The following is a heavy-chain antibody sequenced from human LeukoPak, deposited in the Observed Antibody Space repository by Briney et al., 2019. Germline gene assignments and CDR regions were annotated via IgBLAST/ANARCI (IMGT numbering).Heavy chain of an antibody. V-gene: IGHV4-34*01. D-gene: IGHD2-15*01. CDR2: INHSGST. Sequence: SETLSLTCAVYGGSFSGYYWSWIRQPPGKGLEWIGEINHSGSTNYNPSLKSRVTISVDTSKNQFSLKLSSVTAADTAVYYCARSSLVWWPTDYFDYWGQGTLVTVSS. CDR1: GGSFSGYY. J-gene: IGHJ4*02. CDR3: ARSSLVWWPTDYFDY.